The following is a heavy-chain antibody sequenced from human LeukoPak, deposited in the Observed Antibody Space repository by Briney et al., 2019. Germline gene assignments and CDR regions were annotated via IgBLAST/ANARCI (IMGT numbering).Heavy chain of an antibody. D-gene: IGHD3-22*01. V-gene: IGHV1-69*04. CDR2: IIPILGIA. J-gene: IGHJ3*02. CDR3: AREGIPNSGYRVSLDAFDI. Sequence: GASVKVSCKASGGTFSSYAISWVRQAPGQGLEWMGRIIPILGIANYAQKFQGRVTITADKSTSTAYMELSSLRSEDTAVYYCAREGIPNSGYRVSLDAFDIWGQGTMVTVSS. CDR1: GGTFSSYA.